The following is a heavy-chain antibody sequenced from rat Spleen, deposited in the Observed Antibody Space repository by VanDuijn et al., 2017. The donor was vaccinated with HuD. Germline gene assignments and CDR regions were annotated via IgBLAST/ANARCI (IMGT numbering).Heavy chain of an antibody. CDR3: VKDRGEYNNLFDY. Sequence: EVQLVESGGGLVQPGRSLKISCAASGLTYSNSVMAWVRQAPTKGLEWVATISTGGGDTYYRDSVRGRFTISRNNAKNTLFLQMDSLRSEDTATYYCVKDRGEYNNLFDYWGQGVMVTVSS. CDR1: GLTYSNSV. J-gene: IGHJ2*01. D-gene: IGHD1-10*01. V-gene: IGHV5S13*01. CDR2: ISTGGGDT.